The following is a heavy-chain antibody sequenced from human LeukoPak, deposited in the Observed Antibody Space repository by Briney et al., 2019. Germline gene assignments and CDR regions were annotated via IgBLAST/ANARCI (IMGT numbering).Heavy chain of an antibody. D-gene: IGHD2-15*01. CDR1: EFTFSSYA. J-gene: IGHJ4*02. CDR2: ISYDGSNK. V-gene: IGHV3-30-3*01. Sequence: GRSLRLSCAASEFTFSSYAMHWVRQAPGKGLEWVAVISYDGSNKYYADSVKGRFTISRDNSKNTLYLQMNSLRAEDTAVYYCARAGWDCSGGSCYVDYWGQGTLVTVSS. CDR3: ARAGWDCSGGSCYVDY.